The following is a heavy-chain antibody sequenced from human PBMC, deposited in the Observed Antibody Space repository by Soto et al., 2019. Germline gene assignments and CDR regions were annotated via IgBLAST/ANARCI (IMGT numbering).Heavy chain of an antibody. CDR1: GGSISSSNW. CDR3: ARWGAYSGNGAWY. Sequence: QVQLQESGPGLVKPSGTLSLTCAVSGGSISSSNWWSWVRQPPGKGLEWIGEIYHSGSTNYNPTLKGRVTITVDKSTNQFSLELSSVTAADTAVYYCARWGAYSGNGAWYWGRGTLVSVAS. CDR2: IYHSGST. J-gene: IGHJ4*02. D-gene: IGHD1-20*01. V-gene: IGHV4-4*02.